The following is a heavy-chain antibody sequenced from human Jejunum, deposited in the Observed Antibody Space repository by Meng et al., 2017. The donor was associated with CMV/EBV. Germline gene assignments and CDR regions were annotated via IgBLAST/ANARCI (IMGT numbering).Heavy chain of an antibody. Sequence: SGYTFASYNLHWVRQAPGQGLEWLGWINPGSDDTDYAQKFQGRVTMTRDTSITTAYMELSRLTSDDTAVYYCARPSGRYIYYFDYWGQGTLVTVSS. CDR3: ARPSGRYIYYFDY. V-gene: IGHV1-2*02. CDR1: GYTFASYN. CDR2: INPGSDDT. J-gene: IGHJ4*02. D-gene: IGHD1-26*01.